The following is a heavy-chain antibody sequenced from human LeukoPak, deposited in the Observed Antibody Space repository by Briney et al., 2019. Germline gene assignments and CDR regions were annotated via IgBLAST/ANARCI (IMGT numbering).Heavy chain of an antibody. V-gene: IGHV1-2*02. CDR3: ARTMATIKEWFDP. CDR1: GYTFTGYY. J-gene: IGHJ5*02. D-gene: IGHD5-24*01. CDR2: INPNSGGT. Sequence: EASVKVSCKASGYTFTGYYMHWVRQAPGQGLEWMGWINPNSGGTNYAQKFQGRVTMTRDTSISTAYMELSRLRSDDTAVYYCARTMATIKEWFDPWGQGTLVTVSS.